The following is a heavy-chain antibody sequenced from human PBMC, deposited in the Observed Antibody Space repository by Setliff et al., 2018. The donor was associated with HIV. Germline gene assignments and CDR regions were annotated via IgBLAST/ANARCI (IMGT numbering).Heavy chain of an antibody. J-gene: IGHJ4*02. CDR3: SSERGGLFREFDSATSDF. CDR2: IKGKSDGGTI. D-gene: IGHD3-10*02. Sequence: SCGTSGFAFINAWMSWVRQAPGKGLEWVGRIKGKSDGGTIEYNAPVKGRFTISRDDSKKTLYLQLNSLKVEDTAVYYCSSERGGLFREFDSATSDFWGQGTLVTVSS. V-gene: IGHV3-15*01. CDR1: GFAFINAW.